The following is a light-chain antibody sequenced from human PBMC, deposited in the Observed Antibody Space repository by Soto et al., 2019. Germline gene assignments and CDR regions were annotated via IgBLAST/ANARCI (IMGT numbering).Light chain of an antibody. CDR1: SSNIGNNY. J-gene: IGLJ2*01. V-gene: IGLV1-51*01. CDR3: GTWDSSLSAVV. CDR2: DNN. Sequence: QSALTQPPSVSAAPGQKVTISCSGSSSNIGNNYVSWYQQLPGTAPKLLIYDNNKRPSGIPDRFSGSKSGTSATLGITGLQTGDEADYYCGTWDSSLSAVVFGGGPKVTVL.